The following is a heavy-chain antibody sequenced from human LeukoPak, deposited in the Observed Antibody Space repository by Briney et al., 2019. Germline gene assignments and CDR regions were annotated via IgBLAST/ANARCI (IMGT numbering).Heavy chain of an antibody. CDR1: GFTFSSYA. Sequence: PGGSLRLSCAASGFTFSSYAMSWVRQAPGKGLEWVSGISGSGGSTYYADSVKGRFTISRDNSKNRLYLQMNSLRAEDTAVYYCAKGGLYGEGNWGQGTLVTVSS. CDR3: AKGGLYGEGN. CDR2: ISGSGGST. D-gene: IGHD4-17*01. V-gene: IGHV3-23*01. J-gene: IGHJ4*02.